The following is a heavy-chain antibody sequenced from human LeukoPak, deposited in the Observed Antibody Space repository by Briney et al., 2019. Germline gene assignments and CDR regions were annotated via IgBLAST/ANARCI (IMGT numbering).Heavy chain of an antibody. V-gene: IGHV4-31*03. CDR1: GGSISSGGYY. D-gene: IGHD3-22*01. Sequence: PSETLSLTCTVSGGSISSGGYYWSWIRQHPGKGLEWIGYIYYSGSTYYNPSLKSRVTISVDTSKNLFSLKLSSVTAADTAVYYCARRYYDSSGYGNWFDPWGQGTLVTVSS. CDR2: IYYSGST. J-gene: IGHJ5*02. CDR3: ARRYYDSSGYGNWFDP.